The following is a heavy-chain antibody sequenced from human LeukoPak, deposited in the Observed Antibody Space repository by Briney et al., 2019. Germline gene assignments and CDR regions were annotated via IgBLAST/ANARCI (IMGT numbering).Heavy chain of an antibody. CDR2: ISYDGSNK. Sequence: GGSLRLSCAASGFTLSNYDMHWVRQDPGKGLEWVAVISYDGSNKYYADSVKGRFTISRDNSKNTLYLQMNSLRAEDTAVYYCAKVYFGGYSYGHFDHWGQGTLVTVSS. CDR3: AKVYFGGYSYGHFDH. D-gene: IGHD5-18*01. J-gene: IGHJ4*02. CDR1: GFTLSNYD. V-gene: IGHV3-30*18.